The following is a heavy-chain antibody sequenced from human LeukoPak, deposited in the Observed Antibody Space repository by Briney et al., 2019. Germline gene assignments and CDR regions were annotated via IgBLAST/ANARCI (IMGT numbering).Heavy chain of an antibody. CDR1: GGSINSYY. J-gene: IGHJ5*02. CDR3: ASGGYCDSASCYPNWFDP. V-gene: IGHV4-59*01. Sequence: SEALSPTCTVSGGSINSYYWSWIRQPPGKGLEWLGYISYSGSTNYNPSLKSRVTMSLDTSKNQFSLKLSSVTAADTAVYYCASGGYCDSASCYPNWFDPWGRGTLVTVSS. D-gene: IGHD2-2*01. CDR2: ISYSGST.